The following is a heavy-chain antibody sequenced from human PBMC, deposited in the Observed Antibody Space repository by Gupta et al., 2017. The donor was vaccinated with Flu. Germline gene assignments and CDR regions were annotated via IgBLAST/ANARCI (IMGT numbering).Heavy chain of an antibody. V-gene: IGHV3-48*02. CDR1: GFTFSSYS. CDR2: ISSSSSTI. CDR3: ARGDGHGTNGVCPKNDY. D-gene: IGHD2-8*01. Sequence: EVQLVESGGGLVQPGGSLRLSCAASGFTFSSYSMNWVRQAPGKGLEWVSYISSSSSTIYYADSVKGRVTISRDNAKNSLYLQMNSLRDEDTAVYYCARGDGHGTNGVCPKNDYWGQGTLVTVSS. J-gene: IGHJ4*02.